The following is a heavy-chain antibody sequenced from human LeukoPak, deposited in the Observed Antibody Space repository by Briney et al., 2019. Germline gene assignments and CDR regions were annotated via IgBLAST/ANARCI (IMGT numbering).Heavy chain of an antibody. V-gene: IGHV3-74*01. Sequence: GGSLRLSCAASGFTFSSYWMHWVRQAPGKGVVWVSRISSDGTSTSYADSVKGRFTITRDNAKNTLYLQMNSLRAEDTAVYHCTRVHYGDYVDYWGQGTLVTVSS. D-gene: IGHD4-17*01. CDR3: TRVHYGDYVDY. CDR1: GFTFSSYW. J-gene: IGHJ4*02. CDR2: ISSDGTST.